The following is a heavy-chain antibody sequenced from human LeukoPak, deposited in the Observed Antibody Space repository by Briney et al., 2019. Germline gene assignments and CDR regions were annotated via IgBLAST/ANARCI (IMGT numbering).Heavy chain of an antibody. CDR1: GGSISGSNYF. CDR3: ARDALGTVTGSWFDP. CDR2: ISYSGTT. J-gene: IGHJ5*02. Sequence: KASETLSLTCTVSGGSISGSNYFWGWVRQPPGKGLEWIGTISYSGTTHDNPSLKSRVTISVDTSKNQFSLKLSSVTAADTAVYYCARDALGTVTGSWFDPWGQGTLVTVSS. V-gene: IGHV4-39*07. D-gene: IGHD4-11*01.